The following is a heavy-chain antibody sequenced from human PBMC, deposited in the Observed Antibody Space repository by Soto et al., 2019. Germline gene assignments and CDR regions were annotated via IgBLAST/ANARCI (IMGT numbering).Heavy chain of an antibody. CDR2: IYYSGST. CDR3: ARVRWTVAGPGHFDY. V-gene: IGHV4-59*01. D-gene: IGHD6-19*01. CDR1: GGSISSYY. Sequence: QVQLQESVPGLVKPSETLSLTCTVSGGSISSYYWSWIRQPPGKGLEWIGYIYYSGSTNYNPSLKSRVTISVDTSTNQFSMKLSSVTAADTAAYYCARVRWTVAGPGHFDYWGQGTLVTVSS. J-gene: IGHJ4*02.